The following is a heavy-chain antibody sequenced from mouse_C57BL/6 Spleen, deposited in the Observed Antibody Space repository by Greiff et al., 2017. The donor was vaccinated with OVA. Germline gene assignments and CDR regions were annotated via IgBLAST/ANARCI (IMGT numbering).Heavy chain of an antibody. CDR1: GYSFTDYN. D-gene: IGHD1-1*01. CDR2: INPNYGTT. Sequence: VQLKESGPELVKPGASVKISCKASGYSFTDYNMNWVKPSNGKSLEWIGVINPNYGTTSYNQKFKGKATLTVDQSSSTAYMQLNSLTSEDSAVYYCARNYGSSYWFAYWGQGTLVTVSA. J-gene: IGHJ3*01. CDR3: ARNYGSSYWFAY. V-gene: IGHV1-39*01.